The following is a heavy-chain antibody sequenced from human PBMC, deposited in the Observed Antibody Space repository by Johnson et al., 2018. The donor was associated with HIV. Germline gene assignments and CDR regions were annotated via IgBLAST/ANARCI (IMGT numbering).Heavy chain of an antibody. CDR1: GFTFDDNT. Sequence: QVQLVESGGVVVQPGGSLRLSCAASGFTFDDNTMHWVRQAPGKGLQWVAVISYDGSEKYYVDSVKGRFTISRDNAKTSLFLQMNSLRAEDTAVYYCARDQGVRRVVVFDDAFDMWGQGTMVTVS. V-gene: IGHV3-30*03. CDR2: ISYDGSEK. CDR3: ARDQGVRRVVVFDDAFDM. D-gene: IGHD2-15*01. J-gene: IGHJ3*02.